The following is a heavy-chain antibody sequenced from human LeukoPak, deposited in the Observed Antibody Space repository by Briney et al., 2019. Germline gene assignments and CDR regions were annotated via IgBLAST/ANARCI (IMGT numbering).Heavy chain of an antibody. Sequence: GGSLRLSCAASGLTFSSYAMHWVRQAPGKGLEWVAVISYDGSNKYYADSVKGRFTISRDNSKNTLYLQMNSLRAEDTAVYYCARDIEYSYGSQQSDYWGQGTLVTVSS. CDR2: ISYDGSNK. CDR3: ARDIEYSYGSQQSDY. D-gene: IGHD5-18*01. J-gene: IGHJ4*02. V-gene: IGHV3-30-3*01. CDR1: GLTFSSYA.